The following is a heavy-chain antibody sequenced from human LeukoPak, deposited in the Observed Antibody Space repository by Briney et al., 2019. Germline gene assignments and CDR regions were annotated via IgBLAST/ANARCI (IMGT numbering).Heavy chain of an antibody. J-gene: IGHJ4*02. CDR3: ATLLADSISSGFEIERHFDY. CDR1: GFTFSSYA. Sequence: GGSLRLSCAASGFTFSSYAMSWVRQAPGKGLEWASAISGSGGSTYYADSVKGRFTISRDNSKNTLYLQMNSLRAEDTAVYYCATLLADSISSGFEIERHFDYWGQGTLVTVSS. CDR2: ISGSGGST. D-gene: IGHD1-1*01. V-gene: IGHV3-23*01.